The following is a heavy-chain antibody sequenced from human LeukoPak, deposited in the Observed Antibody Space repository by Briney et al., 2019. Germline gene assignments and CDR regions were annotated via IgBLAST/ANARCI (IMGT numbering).Heavy chain of an antibody. V-gene: IGHV4-59*01. J-gene: IGHJ5*02. CDR3: ARDRAVAGTFDP. CDR2: IYYSGST. Sequence: KPSETLSLTCTVSGGSISSYYWSWIRQPPGKGLEWIGYIYYSGSTNYNPSLKSRATISVDTSKNQFSLKLSSVTAADTAVYYCARDRAVAGTFDPWGQGTLVTVSS. D-gene: IGHD6-19*01. CDR1: GGSISSYY.